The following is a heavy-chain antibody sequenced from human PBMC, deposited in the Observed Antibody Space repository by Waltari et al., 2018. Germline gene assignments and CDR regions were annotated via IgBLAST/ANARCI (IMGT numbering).Heavy chain of an antibody. Sequence: EVQLVESGGGLVQPGGSLRLSCAASGFTFSSYSMNWVRQAPGKGLEWVSYISSSSSTIDYADAVKGRFTISRDNAKNSLYLQMNSLRAEDTAVYYCASGYDFWSGSGIDAFDIWGQGTMVTVSS. D-gene: IGHD3-3*01. CDR2: ISSSSSTI. V-gene: IGHV3-48*04. J-gene: IGHJ3*02. CDR1: GFTFSSYS. CDR3: ASGYDFWSGSGIDAFDI.